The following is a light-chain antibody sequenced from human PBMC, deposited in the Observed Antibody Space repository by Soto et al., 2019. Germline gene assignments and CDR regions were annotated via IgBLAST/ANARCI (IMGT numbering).Light chain of an antibody. Sequence: DIVLTQSPGTLSLSPGERATLSCRASQSVSSSNLAWYQQKPGQAPRLLIYDASNRATGIPARFSGSGSGTDFTLTISSLEPEDFAIYYCQQRSSWPTFGQGTKVDIK. J-gene: IGKJ1*01. CDR3: QQRSSWPT. CDR2: DAS. CDR1: QSVSSSN. V-gene: IGKV3-11*01.